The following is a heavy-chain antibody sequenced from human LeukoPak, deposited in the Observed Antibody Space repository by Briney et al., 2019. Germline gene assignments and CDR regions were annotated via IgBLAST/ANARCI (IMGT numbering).Heavy chain of an antibody. Sequence: GEYLNISCRGSGYSFPIYWIGWVRQMPGKGLEWMGIIYPGDSDTRYSPSFQCQVTISADKSISTAYLQWSSRKASDTAMYYCARLGTSNWNNQHWGQGTLVTVSS. J-gene: IGHJ1*01. CDR2: IYPGDSDT. CDR1: GYSFPIYW. D-gene: IGHD1/OR15-1a*01. V-gene: IGHV5-51*01. CDR3: ARLGTSNWNNQH.